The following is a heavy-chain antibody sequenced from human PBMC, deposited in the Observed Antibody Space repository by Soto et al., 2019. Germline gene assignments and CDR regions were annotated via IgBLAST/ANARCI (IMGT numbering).Heavy chain of an antibody. V-gene: IGHV3-23*01. CDR1: GFTFSSYA. CDR3: AKNLYYYDVSGLH. J-gene: IGHJ4*02. CDR2: ISGSGGST. Sequence: PGGSLRLSCAASGFTFSSYAMSWVRQAPGKGLEWVSAISGSGGSTYYADSVKGRFTISRDNSKNTPYLQMNSLRAEDTAVYYCAKNLYYYDVSGLHWGQGTLVTVSS. D-gene: IGHD3-22*01.